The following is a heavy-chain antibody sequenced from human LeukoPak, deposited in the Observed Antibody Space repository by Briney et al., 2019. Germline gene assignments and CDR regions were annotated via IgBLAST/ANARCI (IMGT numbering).Heavy chain of an antibody. CDR1: GDSITSGSYY. Sequence: SETLSLTCTVSGDSITSGSYYWGWIRQTPGKRLEWNGNIYSDGDTSFNPSLKSRITMSVDTSKNQFSLRLNSVTAADTAVYFCARDSGFWLYWGQGILVSVSS. CDR3: ARDSGFWLY. D-gene: IGHD3-22*01. CDR2: IYSDGDT. V-gene: IGHV4-39*07. J-gene: IGHJ4*02.